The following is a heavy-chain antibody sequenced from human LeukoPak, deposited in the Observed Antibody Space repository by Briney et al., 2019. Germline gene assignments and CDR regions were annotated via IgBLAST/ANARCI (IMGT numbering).Heavy chain of an antibody. D-gene: IGHD4-23*01. J-gene: IGHJ4*02. Sequence: GGSLRLSCAASGFTFSSYSMNWVRQAPGKGLEWVSSISSSSSYIYYADSVKGRFTISRDNAKNSLYLQMNSLRAEDTAVYYCARDEDGGDFDYWGQGTLVTVSS. CDR2: ISSSSSYI. CDR1: GFTFSSYS. V-gene: IGHV3-21*01. CDR3: ARDEDGGDFDY.